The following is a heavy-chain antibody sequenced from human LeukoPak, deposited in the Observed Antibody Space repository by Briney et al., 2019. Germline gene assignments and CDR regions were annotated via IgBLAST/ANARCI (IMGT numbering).Heavy chain of an antibody. CDR1: GYSISSGYY. CDR3: ARVGNLAQWLAYFDH. Sequence: PSETLSLTCTVSGYSISSGYYWGWIRQPPGKGLEWIGSIYHSGSTYYNPSLKSRVTISVDTSRNQFSLKLSSVTAADTAVYYCARVGNLAQWLAYFDHWGQGTLVTVSS. V-gene: IGHV4-38-2*02. D-gene: IGHD6-19*01. CDR2: IYHSGST. J-gene: IGHJ4*02.